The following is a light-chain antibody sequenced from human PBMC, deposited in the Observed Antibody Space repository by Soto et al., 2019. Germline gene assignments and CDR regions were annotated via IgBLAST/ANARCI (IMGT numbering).Light chain of an antibody. J-gene: IGLJ1*01. V-gene: IGLV2-23*01. Sequence: QSVLTQPASVSGSPGQSITISCTGTSSDGGSYNLVSWYQQHPGKAPKLMIYEGSKRPSGVSNRFSGSKSGNTASLTISGLQAEDESDYDCGSYAGSCHYVFGTGTKVTGL. CDR1: SSDGGSYNL. CDR3: GSYAGSCHYV. CDR2: EGS.